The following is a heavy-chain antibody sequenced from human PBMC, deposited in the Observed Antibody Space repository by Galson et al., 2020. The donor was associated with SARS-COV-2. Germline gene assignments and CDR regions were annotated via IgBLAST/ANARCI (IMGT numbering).Heavy chain of an antibody. CDR2: INPSGGST. D-gene: IGHD2-15*01. Sequence: ASVKVSCKASGYTFTSYYMHWVRQAPGQGLEWMGIINPSGGSTSYAQKFQGRVTMTRDTSTSTVYMELSSLRSEDTAVYYCARALGQCSGGSCYLYYYYYGIDVWGQGTTVTVSS. CDR1: GYTFTSYY. CDR3: ARALGQCSGGSCYLYYYYYGIDV. J-gene: IGHJ6*02. V-gene: IGHV1-46*01.